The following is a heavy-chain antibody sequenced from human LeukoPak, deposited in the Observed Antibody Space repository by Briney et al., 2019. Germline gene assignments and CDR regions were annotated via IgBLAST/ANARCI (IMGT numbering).Heavy chain of an antibody. D-gene: IGHD3-22*01. Sequence: PSQTLSLTCTVSGGSISSGGYYWSWIGQYPGKGLEWIGYIYYSGNTYYNPSLKSRITISVDTSKNQFSLKLNSVTAADTAVYYCARANYYDSSGYDFDYWGQGTLVTVSS. CDR3: ARANYYDSSGYDFDY. CDR1: GGSISSGGYY. CDR2: IYYSGNT. V-gene: IGHV4-31*03. J-gene: IGHJ4*02.